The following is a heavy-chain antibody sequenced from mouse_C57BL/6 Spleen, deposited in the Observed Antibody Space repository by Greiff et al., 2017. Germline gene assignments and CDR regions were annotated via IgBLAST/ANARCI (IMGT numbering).Heavy chain of an antibody. D-gene: IGHD1-1*01. J-gene: IGHJ4*01. V-gene: IGHV1-55*01. Sequence: QVQLQQPGAELVKPGASVKMSCKASGYTFTSYWITWVKQRPGQGLEWIGDIYPGSGSTNYNEKFKSKGTLTVDTSSSTAYMQLSSLTSEDSAVYYCARGDGSSPYAMDYWGQGTSVTVSS. CDR1: GYTFTSYW. CDR2: IYPGSGST. CDR3: ARGDGSSPYAMDY.